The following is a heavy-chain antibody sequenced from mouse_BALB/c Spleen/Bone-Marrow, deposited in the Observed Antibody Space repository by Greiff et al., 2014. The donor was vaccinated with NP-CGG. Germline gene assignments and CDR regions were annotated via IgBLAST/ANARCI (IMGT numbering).Heavy chain of an antibody. CDR3: ARSFGDY. J-gene: IGHJ2*01. Sequence: EVHLVESGGGLAQPGGSRKLSCAASGFTFSSFGMHWVRQAPEKGLEWVAYISSGSSTIYYADTVKGRFTISRDNPKNTLFPQRTSLRSEDTAMYYCARSFGDYWGQGTTLTVSS. D-gene: IGHD1-2*01. V-gene: IGHV5-17*02. CDR1: GFTFSSFG. CDR2: ISSGSSTI.